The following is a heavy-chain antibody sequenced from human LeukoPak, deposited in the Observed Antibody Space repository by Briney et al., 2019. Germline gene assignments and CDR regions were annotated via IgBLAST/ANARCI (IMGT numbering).Heavy chain of an antibody. D-gene: IGHD5-24*01. V-gene: IGHV1-46*01. Sequence: ASVKVSCKASGYTFTSYYMHWVRQAPGQGLEWMGIINPSGGSTSYAQKFQGRVTMTRDTSTSTVYMELSSLRSEDTAVYYCARGLVEMATIGPLYDAFDIWGQGTMVTVSS. CDR2: INPSGGST. J-gene: IGHJ3*02. CDR3: ARGLVEMATIGPLYDAFDI. CDR1: GYTFTSYY.